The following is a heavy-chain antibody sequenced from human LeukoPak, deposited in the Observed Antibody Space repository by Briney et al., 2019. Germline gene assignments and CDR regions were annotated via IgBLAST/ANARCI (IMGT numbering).Heavy chain of an antibody. CDR2: IIPILGIA. J-gene: IGHJ4*02. CDR3: VREQQLTQFDY. Sequence: SVKVSCKASGGTFSSYAISWVRQAPGQGLEWMGRIIPILGIANYAQKFQGRVTITADKSTSTAYMELSSLRSEDTAVYYCVREQQLTQFDYWGREPWSPSPQ. V-gene: IGHV1-69*04. CDR1: GGTFSSYA. D-gene: IGHD6-13*01.